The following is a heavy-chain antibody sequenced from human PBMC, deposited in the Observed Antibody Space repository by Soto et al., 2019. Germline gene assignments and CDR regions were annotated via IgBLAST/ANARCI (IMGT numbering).Heavy chain of an antibody. Sequence: EVQLVQSGAEVKKPGASLKISCNGSGYSLTTYWLGWVRQMHGKGLEGLGIIDPGDSDTRYSPSFQGQVTISADKSTSTAYLQWSSLNASDTAMYYGARQSPFRSGAPRMDVWGQGTTVTVSS. CDR2: IDPGDSDT. CDR1: GYSLTTYW. D-gene: IGHD6-19*01. J-gene: IGHJ6*02. V-gene: IGHV5-51*01. CDR3: ARQSPFRSGAPRMDV.